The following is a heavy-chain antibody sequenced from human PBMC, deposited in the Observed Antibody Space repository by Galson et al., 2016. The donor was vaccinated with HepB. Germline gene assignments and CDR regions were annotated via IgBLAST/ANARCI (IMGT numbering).Heavy chain of an antibody. J-gene: IGHJ6*02. CDR2: ISYDGTKR. Sequence: SLRLSCAASGFTFSSYGMHWVRQAPGKGLEWVSVISYDGTKRYYADSVKGRFTISRDNSKNTLFLQMNSLRAEDTAVYYCARDDSGGWYGFHYGMDVWGQGTTVTVSS. CDR3: ARDDSGGWYGFHYGMDV. V-gene: IGHV3-30*03. CDR1: GFTFSSYG. D-gene: IGHD6-19*01.